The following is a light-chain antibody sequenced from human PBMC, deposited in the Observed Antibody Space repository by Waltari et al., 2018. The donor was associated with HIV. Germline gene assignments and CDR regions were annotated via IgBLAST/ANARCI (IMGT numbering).Light chain of an antibody. J-gene: IGKJ2*01. CDR2: GAS. CDR3: QQYGHSAVMDT. V-gene: IGKV3-20*01. Sequence: EVVLTQSPGTLSLSPGERANLPCRASQSVGSSYLAWYQQKPGQAPRLLIYGASSRATGIPDRFSGSGSGTDFTLTISGVEPEDFAVYYCQQYGHSAVMDTFGPGTNLQIK. CDR1: QSVGSSY.